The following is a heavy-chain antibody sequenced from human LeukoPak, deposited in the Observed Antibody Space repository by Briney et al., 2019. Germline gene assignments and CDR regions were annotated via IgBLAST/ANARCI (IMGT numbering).Heavy chain of an antibody. V-gene: IGHV3-23*01. CDR1: GFTFSNAW. CDR3: AKGYCSGGSCYFYYFDY. Sequence: GWSLRLSCAASGFTFSNAWMSWVRQAPGKGLEWVSAISGSGGSTYYADSVKGRFTISRDNSKNTLYLQMNSLRAEDTAVYYCAKGYCSGGSCYFYYFDYWGQGTLVTVSS. D-gene: IGHD2-15*01. CDR2: ISGSGGST. J-gene: IGHJ4*02.